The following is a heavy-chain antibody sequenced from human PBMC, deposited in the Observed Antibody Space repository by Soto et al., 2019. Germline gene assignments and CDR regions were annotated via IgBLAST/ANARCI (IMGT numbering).Heavy chain of an antibody. Sequence: DVQLVESGGGSVQPGGSLRLSCAASGFTFSTFSMNWVRQAPGRGLECISYISGGVRPISYADSVKGRFTISRDNAKISLYLQMDRLTDEDTAVYYCARDLGWAFDSWGQGTLVTVSS. CDR2: ISGGVRPI. CDR3: ARDLGWAFDS. D-gene: IGHD6-19*01. V-gene: IGHV3-48*02. CDR1: GFTFSTFS. J-gene: IGHJ4*02.